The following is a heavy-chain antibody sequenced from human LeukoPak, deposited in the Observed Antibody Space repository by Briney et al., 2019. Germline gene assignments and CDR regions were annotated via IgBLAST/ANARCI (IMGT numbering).Heavy chain of an antibody. Sequence: PGGSLRLSCAASGFTFSSNVMHWVRQAPGKGLEWVAVIWYDGSNKYYADSVKGRFTISRDNSKNTLYLQMNSLRAEDTAVYYCARDVRSCSGGTCYRYFDYWGQGTLVTVSS. V-gene: IGHV3-33*01. CDR1: GFTFSSNV. CDR3: ARDVRSCSGGTCYRYFDY. CDR2: IWYDGSNK. D-gene: IGHD2-15*01. J-gene: IGHJ4*02.